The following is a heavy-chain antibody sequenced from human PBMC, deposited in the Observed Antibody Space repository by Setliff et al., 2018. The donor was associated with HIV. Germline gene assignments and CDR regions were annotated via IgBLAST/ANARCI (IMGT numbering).Heavy chain of an antibody. CDR3: ARHPYGVFDY. CDR2: VNNDGTAT. D-gene: IGHD3-3*01. CDR1: GFTFNSYL. Sequence: GGFLRLSCVASGFTFNSYLMYWVRQAPGKGLVCVSRVNNDGTATFYVDSVQGRFTISRDNAQNSLYLQLNSLRAEDTGVYHCARHPYGVFDYWGQGTLVTVSS. J-gene: IGHJ4*02. V-gene: IGHV3-74*01.